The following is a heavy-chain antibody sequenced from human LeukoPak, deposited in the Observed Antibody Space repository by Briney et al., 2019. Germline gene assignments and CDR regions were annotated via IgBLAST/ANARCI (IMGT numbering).Heavy chain of an antibody. CDR1: GVTVSSYA. CDR2: VSGSGGST. CDR3: AKDGYYYGSSGYYYFDY. D-gene: IGHD3-22*01. J-gene: IGHJ4*02. Sequence: GGSLRVSCAASGVTVSSYAMRWVRQDPGKGLEWVSAVSGSGGSTYYADSVKGRFTISRDNSKNTLYLQMDSLRAEDTAVYYCAKDGYYYGSSGYYYFDYWGQGTLVTVSS. V-gene: IGHV3-23*01.